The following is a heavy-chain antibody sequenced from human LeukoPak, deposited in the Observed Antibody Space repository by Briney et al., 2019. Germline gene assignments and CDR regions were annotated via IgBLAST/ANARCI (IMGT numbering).Heavy chain of an antibody. V-gene: IGHV1-8*01. Sequence: GVSVKVSCKASGYTFTSYDINWVRQATGQGLEWMGWMNPNSGNTGYAQKFQGRVTMTRNTSISTAYMELSSLRSEDTAVYYCARLFTGRKNTVTSDYWGQGTLVTVSS. CDR3: ARLFTGRKNTVTSDY. CDR1: GYTFTSYD. J-gene: IGHJ4*02. D-gene: IGHD4-17*01. CDR2: MNPNSGNT.